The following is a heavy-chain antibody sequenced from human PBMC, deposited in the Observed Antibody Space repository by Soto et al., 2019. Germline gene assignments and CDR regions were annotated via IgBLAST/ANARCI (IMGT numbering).Heavy chain of an antibody. Sequence: PGGSLRLSCADSGFSFSSFAMNWVRQAPGKGLEWVSIISGSADSTFYADSVKGRFTISRDNSKSTLYLQINSLRAEDTAVYYCSTTGGYWGQGILVTVSS. J-gene: IGHJ4*02. CDR2: ISGSADST. CDR1: GFSFSSFA. V-gene: IGHV3-23*01. D-gene: IGHD2-8*02. CDR3: STTGGY.